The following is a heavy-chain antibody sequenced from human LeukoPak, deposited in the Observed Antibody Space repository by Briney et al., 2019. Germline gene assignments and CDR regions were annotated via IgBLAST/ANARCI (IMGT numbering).Heavy chain of an antibody. CDR1: GGSISSGGYY. V-gene: IGHV4-30-2*01. CDR2: INHSGST. CDR3: ARERLGYIVVGALDYFDY. Sequence: SQTLSLTCTVSGGSISSGGYYWSWIRQPPGKGLEWIGEINHSGSTNYNPSLKSRVTISVDTSKNQFSLKLSSVTAADTAVYYCARERLGYIVVGALDYFDYWGQGTLVTVSS. D-gene: IGHD2-21*01. J-gene: IGHJ4*02.